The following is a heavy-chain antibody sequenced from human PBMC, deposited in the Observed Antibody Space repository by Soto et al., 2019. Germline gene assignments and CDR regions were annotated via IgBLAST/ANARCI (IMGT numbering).Heavy chain of an antibody. V-gene: IGHV1-2*02. D-gene: IGHD6-13*01. J-gene: IGHJ6*02. CDR2: INPNSGDT. CDR3: AKSGAAAGTGYYYYGMDV. CDR1: GYIFTGYH. Sequence: ASVKVSCKASGYIFTGYHIHWVRQAPGRGLEWMGWINPNSGDTEYAQNFQGRVTMTRDTSKNQFSLKLSSVTAADTAVYYCAKSGAAAGTGYYYYGMDVWGQGTTVTVSS.